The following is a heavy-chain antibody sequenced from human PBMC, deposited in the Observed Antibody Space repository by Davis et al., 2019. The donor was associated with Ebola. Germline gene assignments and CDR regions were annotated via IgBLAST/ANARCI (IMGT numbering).Heavy chain of an antibody. CDR1: GYAITTYI. Sequence: SETLSLTCTVSGYAITTYIWSWIRQSPGKGLEWIGSISYNGDTDYNPSLRGRVTLSIDTSKNQFSLKLTSVTAADTAVYYCARGRRYSYGPPRYWGQGTLVTVSS. CDR2: ISYNGDT. D-gene: IGHD5-18*01. CDR3: ARGRRYSYGPPRY. V-gene: IGHV4-59*08. J-gene: IGHJ4*02.